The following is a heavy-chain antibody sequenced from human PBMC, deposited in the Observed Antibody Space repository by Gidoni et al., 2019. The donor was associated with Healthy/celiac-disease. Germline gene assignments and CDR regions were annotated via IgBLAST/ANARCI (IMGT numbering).Heavy chain of an antibody. Sequence: QVQLVPSGAEVKKPGASVKVSCKASGYTFTSYYMHWVRQAPGQGLEWMGIINPSGGSTSYAQKFQGRVTMTVDTSTSTVYMELSSLRSEDTAVYYCARGGGYCSGGSCLLIDYWGQGTLVTVSS. V-gene: IGHV1-46*01. CDR1: GYTFTSYY. CDR3: ARGGGYCSGGSCLLIDY. J-gene: IGHJ4*02. D-gene: IGHD2-15*01. CDR2: INPSGGST.